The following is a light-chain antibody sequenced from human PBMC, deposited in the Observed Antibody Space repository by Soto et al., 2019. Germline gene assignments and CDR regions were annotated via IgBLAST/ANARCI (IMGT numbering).Light chain of an antibody. J-gene: IGLJ2*01. CDR3: QSYDRSRSAVV. Sequence: QSVLTQPPSVSGAPGQRVTISCTGSSSNIGAGYDVHWYQQLPGTAPKLLIYGNSNRPSGVPDRFSGSKSGTSASLAITGLQAADEADYYCQSYDRSRSAVVFGGGTKLTVL. V-gene: IGLV1-40*01. CDR2: GNS. CDR1: SSNIGAGYD.